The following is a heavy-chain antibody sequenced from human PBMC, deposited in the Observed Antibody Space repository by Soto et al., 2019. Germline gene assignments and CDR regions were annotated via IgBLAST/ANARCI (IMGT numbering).Heavy chain of an antibody. V-gene: IGHV3-21*01. D-gene: IGHD4-17*01. CDR2: ISTSSNYI. CDR1: GFTFSRYK. J-gene: IGHJ4*02. Sequence: NPGGSLRLSCAASGFTFSRYKMNWVRQAPGKGLEWVSSISTSSNYIYYADSVKGRFTISRDNAKNSLFLQMNSLRAEDTAVYYCATASFNPYGDYYPDYWGQGTLVTVSS. CDR3: ATASFNPYGDYYPDY.